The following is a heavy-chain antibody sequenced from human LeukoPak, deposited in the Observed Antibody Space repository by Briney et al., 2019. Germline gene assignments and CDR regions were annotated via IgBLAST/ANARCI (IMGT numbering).Heavy chain of an antibody. CDR1: GFTFSSYW. CDR2: IKQDGSEK. Sequence: GGSLRLSCAASGFTFSSYWMSWVRQAPGKGLEWVANIKQDGSEKYYVDSVKGRFTISRDSAKNSLYLQMNSLRAEDTAVYYCARDRRRDYFDYWGQGTLVTVSS. J-gene: IGHJ4*02. CDR3: ARDRRRDYFDY. D-gene: IGHD6-25*01. V-gene: IGHV3-7*03.